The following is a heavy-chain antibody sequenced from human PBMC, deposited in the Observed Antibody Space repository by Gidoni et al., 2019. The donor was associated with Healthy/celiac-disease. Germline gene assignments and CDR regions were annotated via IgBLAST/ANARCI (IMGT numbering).Heavy chain of an antibody. V-gene: IGHV5-51*01. CDR1: GYSFTSYW. Sequence: EVQLVQSGAEVKKPGESLKISCKGSGYSFTSYWIGWVRQMPGKGLEWMGIIYPGDSDTRYSPSFQGQVTISADKSISTAYLQWSSLKASDTAMYYCARRGPGIAAADEMFRYYYGMDVWGQGTTVTVSS. J-gene: IGHJ6*02. CDR2: IYPGDSDT. D-gene: IGHD6-13*01. CDR3: ARRGPGIAAADEMFRYYYGMDV.